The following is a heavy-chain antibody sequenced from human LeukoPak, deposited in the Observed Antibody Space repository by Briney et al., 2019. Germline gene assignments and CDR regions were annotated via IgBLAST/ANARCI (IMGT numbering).Heavy chain of an antibody. J-gene: IGHJ4*02. Sequence: GESLKISCKGSGYSFNDYWIGWVRQMPGKGLEWMGLIYPGEFDIRYSPSFQGQVTISADKSISTAYLQWSSLKASDTAMYYCARLGARLDVDYWGQGTLVTVSS. CDR3: ARLGARLDVDY. CDR2: IYPGEFDI. CDR1: GYSFNDYW. V-gene: IGHV5-51*01. D-gene: IGHD3-16*01.